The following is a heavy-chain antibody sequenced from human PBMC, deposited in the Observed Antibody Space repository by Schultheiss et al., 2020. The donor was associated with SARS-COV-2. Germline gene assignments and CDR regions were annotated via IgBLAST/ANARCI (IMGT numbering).Heavy chain of an antibody. D-gene: IGHD3-16*01. Sequence: GSLRLSCAASGFTFSSYEMNWVRQAPGKGLEWIGEINHSGSTNYNPSLKSRVTISVDTSKNQFSLKLSSVTAADTAVYYCARRHLRQWGQGTLVTVSS. CDR1: GFTFSSYE. V-gene: IGHV4-34*01. J-gene: IGHJ4*02. CDR3: ARRHLRQ. CDR2: INHSGST.